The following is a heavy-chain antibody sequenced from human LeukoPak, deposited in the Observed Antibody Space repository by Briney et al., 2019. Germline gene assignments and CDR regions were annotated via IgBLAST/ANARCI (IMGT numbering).Heavy chain of an antibody. J-gene: IGHJ6*03. CDR3: ARNPRSFHPHDFWSGRRVSYYMDV. CDR1: GFTFDDYG. V-gene: IGHV3-20*04. D-gene: IGHD3-3*01. CDR2: INWNGGST. Sequence: GGSLRLSCAASGFTFDDYGMSWVRQAPGKGLEWVSGINWNGGSTGYADSVKGRFTISRDNAKNSLYLQMNSLRAEDTALYYCARNPRSFHPHDFWSGRRVSYYMDVWGKGTTVTVSS.